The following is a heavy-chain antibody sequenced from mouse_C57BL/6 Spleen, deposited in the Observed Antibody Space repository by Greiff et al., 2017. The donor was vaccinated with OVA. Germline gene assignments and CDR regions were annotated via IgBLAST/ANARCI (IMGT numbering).Heavy chain of an antibody. V-gene: IGHV2-6*01. CDR2: IWGVGST. J-gene: IGHJ3*01. Sequence: VKLMESGPGLVAPSQRLSITCTVSGFSLTSYGVDWVRQSPGKGLEWLGVIWGVGSTNYNSALKSRLSISKDNSKSQVFLKMNSLQTDDTAMYYCARQDYDYDGFAYWGQGTLVTVSA. CDR1: GFSLTSYG. D-gene: IGHD2-4*01. CDR3: ARQDYDYDGFAY.